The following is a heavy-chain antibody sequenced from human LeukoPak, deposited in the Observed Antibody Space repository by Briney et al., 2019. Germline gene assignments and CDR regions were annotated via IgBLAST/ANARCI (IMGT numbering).Heavy chain of an antibody. J-gene: IGHJ4*02. CDR1: GYIFSRYW. Sequence: GESLKISCKGSGYIFSRYWIGWVRQMPGKGLEWMGTIYPGDSDTRYSPSFQGQVTTSAVKSISTAYLQWSSLKSSDTAMYYCARRGDFYFDYWGQGTLVTVSS. V-gene: IGHV5-51*01. CDR2: IYPGDSDT. CDR3: ARRGDFYFDY. D-gene: IGHD3-10*01.